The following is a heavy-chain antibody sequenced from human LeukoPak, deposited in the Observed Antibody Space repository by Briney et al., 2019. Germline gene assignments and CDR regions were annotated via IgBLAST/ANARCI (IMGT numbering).Heavy chain of an antibody. V-gene: IGHV4-34*01. CDR1: GGSFSGYY. Sequence: SETLSLTCAVYGGSFSGYYWSWIRQPPGKGLEWIGEINHSGSTNYNPSLKSRVTISVDTSKNQFSLKLSSVTAADTAVYYCAILRYDFWSDPQAYWGQGTLVTVSS. CDR3: AILRYDFWSDPQAY. CDR2: INHSGST. D-gene: IGHD3-3*01. J-gene: IGHJ4*02.